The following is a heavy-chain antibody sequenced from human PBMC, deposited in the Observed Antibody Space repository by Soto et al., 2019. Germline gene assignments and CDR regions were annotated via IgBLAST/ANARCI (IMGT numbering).Heavy chain of an antibody. J-gene: IGHJ4*02. D-gene: IGHD3-22*01. CDR3: ARTMHYSDGSNYSPFDY. Sequence: QVQLQESGPGLVKPSETLSLTCTVSGGSVSSGNYYWSWIRQPPGKGLGWIGYFYYTGSTNYNPSLKSRVTISVDASKNQFSLRLSSLTSADTAVYYCARTMHYSDGSNYSPFDYWGQGTLVTVSS. CDR1: GGSVSSGNYY. CDR2: FYYTGST. V-gene: IGHV4-61*01.